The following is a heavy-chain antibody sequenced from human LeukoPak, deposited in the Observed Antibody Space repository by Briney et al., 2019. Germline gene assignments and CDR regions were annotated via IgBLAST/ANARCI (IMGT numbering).Heavy chain of an antibody. D-gene: IGHD6-19*01. V-gene: IGHV4-34*01. CDR1: GGSFSGYY. J-gene: IGHJ6*03. Sequence: SETLSLTCAVYGGSFSGYYWSWIRQPPGKGLEWIGEINHSGSTNYNPSLKGRVTISVDTSKNQFSLKLSSVTAADTAVYYCARLYSSGRKYYYYYYMDVWGKGTTVTVSS. CDR2: INHSGST. CDR3: ARLYSSGRKYYYYYYMDV.